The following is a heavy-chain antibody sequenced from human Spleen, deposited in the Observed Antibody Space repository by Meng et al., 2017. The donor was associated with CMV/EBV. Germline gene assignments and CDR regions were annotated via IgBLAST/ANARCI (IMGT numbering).Heavy chain of an antibody. CDR1: GGSISSYS. CDR3: ARDNLMITFGGVDKTHWFDP. V-gene: IGHV4-59*13. D-gene: IGHD3-16*01. Sequence: GSLRLSCGVSGGSISSYSWTWIRQPPGQALEWVGSISYSGFTNYTPSLKSRVTISVDTSKSQFSLNLSSVTAADTAVYYCARDNLMITFGGVDKTHWFDPWGQGTLVTVSS. CDR2: ISYSGFT. J-gene: IGHJ5*02.